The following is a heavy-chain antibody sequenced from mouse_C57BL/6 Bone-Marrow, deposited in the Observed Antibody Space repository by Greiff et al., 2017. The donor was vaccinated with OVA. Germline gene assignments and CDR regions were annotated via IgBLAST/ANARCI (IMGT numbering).Heavy chain of an antibody. CDR3: ASWGLLLDY. D-gene: IGHD2-3*01. V-gene: IGHV1-54*01. J-gene: IGHJ2*01. CDR2: INPGSGGT. Sequence: VQLQQSGAELVRPGTSVKVSCTASGYAFTNYLIEWVQQRPGQGLKWIGVINPGSGGTNYNEKFKGKATLTADKSYSTAYMQLSSLTSEDSTVYFCASWGLLLDYWGQGTTLTVSS. CDR1: GYAFTNYL.